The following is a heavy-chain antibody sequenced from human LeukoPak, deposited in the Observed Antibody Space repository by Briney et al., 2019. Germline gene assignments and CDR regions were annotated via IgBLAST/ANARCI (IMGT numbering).Heavy chain of an antibody. Sequence: ASVKVSCKASGYTFTCYYMHWVRQAPGQGLEWMGWINPNSGGTNYAQKFQGRVTMTRDTSISTAYMELSRLRSDDTAVYYCAREVSDYDAVIDYYYYYMDVWGKGTTVTISS. V-gene: IGHV1-2*02. CDR1: GYTFTCYY. J-gene: IGHJ6*03. CDR3: AREVSDYDAVIDYYYYYMDV. D-gene: IGHD5-12*01. CDR2: INPNSGGT.